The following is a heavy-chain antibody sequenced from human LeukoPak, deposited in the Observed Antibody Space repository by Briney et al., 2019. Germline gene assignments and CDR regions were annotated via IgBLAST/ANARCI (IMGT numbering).Heavy chain of an antibody. CDR2: IYYTGST. CDR1: GGSISNYY. Sequence: PSETLSLTCTVSGGSISNYYWSWIRQPPGKGLEWIGYIYYTGSTNYNPSLKSRVTISVDTSKNQFSLKLSSMTAADTAVYYCARGVDYGVHFDYWGQGTLVTVSS. J-gene: IGHJ4*02. D-gene: IGHD4-17*01. V-gene: IGHV4-59*08. CDR3: ARGVDYGVHFDY.